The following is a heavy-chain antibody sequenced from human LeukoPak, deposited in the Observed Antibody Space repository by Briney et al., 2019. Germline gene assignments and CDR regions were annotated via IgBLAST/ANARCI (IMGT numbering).Heavy chain of an antibody. CDR1: GFTFSSYW. J-gene: IGHJ4*02. CDR2: IKSDGSST. D-gene: IGHD2-15*01. Sequence: GGSLRLSCAASGFTFSSYWMHWVRQAPGKGLVWVSRIKSDGSSTSYADSVKGRFTISRDNAKNTPYLQMNSLRAEDTAVYYCVLHFDYWGQGTLVTVSS. V-gene: IGHV3-74*01. CDR3: VLHFDY.